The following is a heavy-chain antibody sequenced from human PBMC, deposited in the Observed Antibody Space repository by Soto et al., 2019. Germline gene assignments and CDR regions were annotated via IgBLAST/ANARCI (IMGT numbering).Heavy chain of an antibody. CDR2: IYSSGST. CDR3: ARDHPHSYGVYYFDY. V-gene: IGHV4-59*01. Sequence: SETLSLTCTVSGGSISNYYWSWIRQPPGKGLEWIGYIYSSGSTHYNPSLQGRVTISADTSKNQVSLKVNSVTAADTAMYYCARDHPHSYGVYYFDYWGQGTPVTVSS. J-gene: IGHJ4*02. D-gene: IGHD5-18*01. CDR1: GGSISNYY.